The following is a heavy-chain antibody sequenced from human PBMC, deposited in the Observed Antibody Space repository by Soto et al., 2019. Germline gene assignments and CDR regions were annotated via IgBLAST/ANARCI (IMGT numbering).Heavy chain of an antibody. J-gene: IGHJ3*02. D-gene: IGHD6-13*01. Sequence: SETLSLTCTVSGGSIRPYDLSWIRRPPGMGLEWIGYIFHSGSTNYSPSLKSRVTMSVDTSNNQLSLKLTSVTAADTAVYYCARHPSASGDSFDIWGQGTLVTVSS. CDR2: IFHSGST. V-gene: IGHV4-59*08. CDR3: ARHPSASGDSFDI. CDR1: GGSIRPYD.